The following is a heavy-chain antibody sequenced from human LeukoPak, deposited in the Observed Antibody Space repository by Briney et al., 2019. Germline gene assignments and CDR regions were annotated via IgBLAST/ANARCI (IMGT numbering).Heavy chain of an antibody. D-gene: IGHD4-17*01. CDR3: AREASTVTIPYYYYYMDV. Sequence: ASVKVSCKASGYTFTGYYMHWVRQAPGQGLEWMAWINPNSGGTNYAQKFKGRVTMTRDTSISTAYMELSRLRSDDTAVYYCAREASTVTIPYYYYYMDVWGKGTTVTISS. J-gene: IGHJ6*03. V-gene: IGHV1-2*02. CDR2: INPNSGGT. CDR1: GYTFTGYY.